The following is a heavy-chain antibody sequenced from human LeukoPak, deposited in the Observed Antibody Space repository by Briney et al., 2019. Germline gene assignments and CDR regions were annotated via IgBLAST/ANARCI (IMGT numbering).Heavy chain of an antibody. D-gene: IGHD3-22*01. V-gene: IGHV3-48*04. Sequence: PGGSLRLSCAASGFTFSSYTMNWVRQAPGRGLEWLSYITASSSTIYYADSVKGRFTISRDNAKNTLYLQMNSLKTEDTAVYYCTTEYNFNYYDSSGYYYWGQGTLVTVSS. CDR2: ITASSSTI. J-gene: IGHJ4*02. CDR3: TTEYNFNYYDSSGYYY. CDR1: GFTFSSYT.